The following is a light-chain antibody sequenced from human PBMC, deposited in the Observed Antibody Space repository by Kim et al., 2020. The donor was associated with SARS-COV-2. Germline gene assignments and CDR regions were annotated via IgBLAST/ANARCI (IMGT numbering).Light chain of an antibody. CDR2: GAS. J-gene: IGKJ4*01. CDR1: HSVSSSY. CDR3: QQYGSSPRT. V-gene: IGKV3-20*01. Sequence: EIVLTQSPVTVSLSPGDRASLSCRASHSVSSSYLAWYQQKPGQAPRLLIYGASSRATGIPDRFSGSGSRTDFTHTISRLEPEDVAVYYCQQYGSSPRTFGGGTKVDIK.